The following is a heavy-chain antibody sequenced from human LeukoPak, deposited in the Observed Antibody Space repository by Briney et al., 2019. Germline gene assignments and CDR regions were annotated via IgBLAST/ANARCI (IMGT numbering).Heavy chain of an antibody. V-gene: IGHV3-21*01. CDR3: ARVDPTTGYYYYMDV. CDR2: ISSSSSYV. J-gene: IGHJ6*03. CDR1: GFTFSSYS. Sequence: GGSLRLSCAASGFTFSSYSMNWVRQAPGKGLEWVSSISSSSSYVYYADSVKGRFTISRDNAKNSLYLQMNSLRAEDTAVYYCARVDPTTGYYYYMDVWGKGTTVTVSS. D-gene: IGHD4-17*01.